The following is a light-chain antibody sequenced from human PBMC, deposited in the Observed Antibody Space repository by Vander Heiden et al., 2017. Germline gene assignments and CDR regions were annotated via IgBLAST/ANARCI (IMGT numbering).Light chain of an antibody. J-gene: IGKJ4*01. CDR3: RGLT. CDR1: QGISSY. CDR2: AAS. Sequence: AIRMTQSPSSFSASTGDRVTITCRASQGISSYLAWYQQKPGKAPKLLIYAASTLQSGVKSRFSGSGSGTDCTLTISCLQSEDFATDDCRGLTFGGGTKVEIK. V-gene: IGKV1-8*01.